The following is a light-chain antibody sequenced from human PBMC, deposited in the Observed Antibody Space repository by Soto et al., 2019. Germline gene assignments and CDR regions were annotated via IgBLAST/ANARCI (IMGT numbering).Light chain of an antibody. V-gene: IGKV1-33*01. CDR1: QDISNH. Sequence: DIQMTQSPSSLSASAGDRVTITCQASQDISNHLNWYQQKAGKAPKLLINDASNLEAGVPARFSGSGAGTDFTLTISSLKPEDIATDYCQQYVNALTFGGGTKVEIK. CDR2: DAS. J-gene: IGKJ4*01. CDR3: QQYVNALT.